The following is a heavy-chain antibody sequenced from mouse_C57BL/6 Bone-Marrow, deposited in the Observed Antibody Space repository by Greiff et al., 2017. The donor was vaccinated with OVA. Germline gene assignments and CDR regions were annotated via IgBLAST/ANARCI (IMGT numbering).Heavy chain of an antibody. D-gene: IGHD1-1*01. Sequence: EVQLVESGGGLVKPGGSLKLSCAASGFTFSSYAMSWVRQTPEKRLEWVATISDGGSYTYYPDNVKGRFTISRDNAKNNLYLQMSHLKSEDTAMYYCAREGHYYGSISWFAYWGQGTLVTVSA. CDR3: AREGHYYGSISWFAY. CDR2: ISDGGSYT. J-gene: IGHJ3*01. CDR1: GFTFSSYA. V-gene: IGHV5-4*01.